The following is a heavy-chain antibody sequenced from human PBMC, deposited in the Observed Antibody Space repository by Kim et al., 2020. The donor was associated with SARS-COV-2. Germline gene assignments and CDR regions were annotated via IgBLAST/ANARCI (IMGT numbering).Heavy chain of an antibody. CDR3: ARAPGDYGDYYYGMDV. D-gene: IGHD4-17*01. J-gene: IGHJ6*02. V-gene: IGHV3-33*01. CDR1: GFTFSSYG. Sequence: GGSLRLSCAASGFTFSSYGMHWVRQAPGKGLEWVAVIWYDGSNKYYADSVKGRFTISRDNSKNTLYLQMNSLRAEDTAVYYCARAPGDYGDYYYGMDVWGQGTTVTVSS. CDR2: IWYDGSNK.